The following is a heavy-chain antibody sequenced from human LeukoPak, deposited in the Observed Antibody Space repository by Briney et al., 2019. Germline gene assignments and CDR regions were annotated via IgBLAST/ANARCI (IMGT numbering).Heavy chain of an antibody. D-gene: IGHD5-12*01. V-gene: IGHV3-30*18. Sequence: GGSLRLSCAASGFNLSSYGMHWVRQAPGKGLEWVTVISYDGSHKNYADSVNGRFTISRDNSKNTLYLQMNSLRADDTAVYYCAKESSGYVFDYWGQGTLVTVSS. CDR1: GFNLSSYG. CDR2: ISYDGSHK. J-gene: IGHJ4*02. CDR3: AKESSGYVFDY.